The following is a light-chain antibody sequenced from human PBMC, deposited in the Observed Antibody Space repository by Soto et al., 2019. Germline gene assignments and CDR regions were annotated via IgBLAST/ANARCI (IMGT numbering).Light chain of an antibody. V-gene: IGLV2-8*02. Sequence: SAVPQPPSASRSPGHSVNITNTGTSSDVGGYNFVSWYQQHPGKAPKLMIYEVSKRPSGVPDHFSGSKSGNTASLTVSGLQAEDEADYYCSSYAGSNNFPYVFGTGTKVTVL. CDR1: SSDVGGYNF. CDR3: SSYAGSNNFPYV. J-gene: IGLJ1*01. CDR2: EVS.